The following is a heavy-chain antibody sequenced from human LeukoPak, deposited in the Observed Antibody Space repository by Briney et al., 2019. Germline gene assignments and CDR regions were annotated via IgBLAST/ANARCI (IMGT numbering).Heavy chain of an antibody. D-gene: IGHD3-3*01. J-gene: IGHJ4*02. CDR2: IGGSGVST. CDR1: GLTFSSYA. CDR3: ASSMDFWSGYFDY. Sequence: GGSLRLSCAASGLTFSSYAMSWVRQAPGTGPEWVSAIGGSGVSTYYADSVKGRFTISRDNSKNTLYLQMNSLRAEDTAVYYCASSMDFWSGYFDYWGQGTLVTVSS. V-gene: IGHV3-23*01.